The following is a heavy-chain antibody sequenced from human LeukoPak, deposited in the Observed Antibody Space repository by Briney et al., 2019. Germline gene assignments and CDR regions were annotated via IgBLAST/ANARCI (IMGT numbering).Heavy chain of an antibody. V-gene: IGHV1-2*02. J-gene: IGHJ3*02. D-gene: IGHD6-19*01. Sequence: ASVKVSCKASGYTFTGYYMHWVRQAPGQGLEWMGWMNPNSGGTNYAQKFQGRVTMTRDTSISTAYMELSRLRSDDTAVYYCAGPSSGWENDAFDIWGQGTMVTVSS. CDR2: MNPNSGGT. CDR1: GYTFTGYY. CDR3: AGPSSGWENDAFDI.